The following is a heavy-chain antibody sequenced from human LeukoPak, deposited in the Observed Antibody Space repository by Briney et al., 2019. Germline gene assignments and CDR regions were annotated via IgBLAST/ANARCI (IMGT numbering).Heavy chain of an antibody. V-gene: IGHV3-23*01. Sequence: GGSLRLSCAASGFTFSSYAMSWVRQAPGKGLEWVSAVVGSGASTYYAASVKGRFTISRDNSKNTLHLQMNTLRAEDTAIYHCAKVRVVGDYNWFFDLWGRGALVTVSS. CDR2: VVGSGAST. D-gene: IGHD4-17*01. J-gene: IGHJ2*01. CDR3: AKVRVVGDYNWFFDL. CDR1: GFTFSSYA.